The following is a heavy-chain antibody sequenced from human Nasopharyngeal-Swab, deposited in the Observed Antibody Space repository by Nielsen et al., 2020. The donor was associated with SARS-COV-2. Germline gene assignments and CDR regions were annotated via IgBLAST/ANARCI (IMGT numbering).Heavy chain of an antibody. Sequence: SETLSLTCTVSGGSISSYYWSWIRQPPGKGLEWIGYIYYSGSTNYNPSLKSLVTISVDTSKNQFSLKLSSVTAADTAVYYCARDGNCSGGSCDAFDIWGQGTMVTVSS. CDR1: GGSISSYY. D-gene: IGHD2-15*01. CDR3: ARDGNCSGGSCDAFDI. CDR2: IYYSGST. J-gene: IGHJ3*02. V-gene: IGHV4-59*01.